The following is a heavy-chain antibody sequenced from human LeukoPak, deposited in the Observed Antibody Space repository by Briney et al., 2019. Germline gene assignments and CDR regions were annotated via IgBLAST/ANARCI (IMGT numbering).Heavy chain of an antibody. CDR2: IVGSSGNT. V-gene: IGHV3-23*01. CDR1: GFTLSTYA. CDR3: ANPAGYFDSSGYDVDY. J-gene: IGHJ4*02. Sequence: GGSLRPSCAVSGFTLSTYAMTWVRQAPGKGLEWVSSIVGSSGNTYYADSVKGRFTISGDNSKNTLYLQMSSLRAEDTAVYYCANPAGYFDSSGYDVDYWGQGTLVTVSS. D-gene: IGHD3-22*01.